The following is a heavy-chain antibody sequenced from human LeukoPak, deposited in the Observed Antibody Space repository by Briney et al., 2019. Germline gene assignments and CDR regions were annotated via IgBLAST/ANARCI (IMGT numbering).Heavy chain of an antibody. CDR3: ARDHRYAFDN. V-gene: IGHV3-48*01. D-gene: IGHD5-12*01. J-gene: IGHJ4*01. CDR2: IGISSGNT. Sequence: GGSLRLSCAASGFNFIDYSMNWVRQAPGKGLEWISYIGISSGNTKYADSAKGRFTISRDKARNSLYLQMNSLRVEDTAMYYCARDHRYAFDNWGHGTLVTVSS. CDR1: GFNFIDYS.